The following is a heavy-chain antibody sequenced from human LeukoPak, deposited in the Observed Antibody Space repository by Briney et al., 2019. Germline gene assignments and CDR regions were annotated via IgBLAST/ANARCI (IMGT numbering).Heavy chain of an antibody. V-gene: IGHV4-39*07. J-gene: IGHJ3*01. D-gene: IGHD1-1*01. CDR3: VRDWNPLQGHDAFDV. CDR2: IYYSGST. Sequence: SETLSLTCTVSGGSISSSSYYWGWIRQPPGKGLEWIGSIYYSGSTYYNPSLKSRVTISVDTSKNQFSLKVRSVTAADTAVYYCVRDWNPLQGHDAFDVWGQGRMVTISS. CDR1: GGSISSSSYY.